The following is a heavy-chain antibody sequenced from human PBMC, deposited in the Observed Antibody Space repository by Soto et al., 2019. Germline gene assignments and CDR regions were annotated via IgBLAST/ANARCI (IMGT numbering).Heavy chain of an antibody. CDR2: IKQDGSEK. V-gene: IGHV3-7*01. CDR1: GFTFSSYG. D-gene: IGHD4-17*01. Sequence: PGGSLGLSCAAPGFTFSSYGMSWVRQAPGKGLEWVANIKQDGSEKYYVDSVKGRFTISRDNAKNSLYLQMNSLRAEDTAVYYCARDSGDYEGYFDYWGQGTLVTVSS. CDR3: ARDSGDYEGYFDY. J-gene: IGHJ4*02.